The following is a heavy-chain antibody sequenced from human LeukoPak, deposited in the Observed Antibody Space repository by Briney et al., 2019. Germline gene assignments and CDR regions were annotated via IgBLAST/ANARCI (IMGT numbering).Heavy chain of an antibody. Sequence: GGSLRLSCAASGFTFSSYSMNWVRQAPGKGLEWVSSISSSSSYIYYADSVKGRFTISRDNAKNSLYLQMNSLSAEDTAVYYCARVWEGIGGYCSGGSCYSIDYWGQGTLVTVSS. CDR1: GFTFSSYS. CDR2: ISSSSSYI. D-gene: IGHD2-15*01. J-gene: IGHJ4*02. CDR3: ARVWEGIGGYCSGGSCYSIDY. V-gene: IGHV3-21*01.